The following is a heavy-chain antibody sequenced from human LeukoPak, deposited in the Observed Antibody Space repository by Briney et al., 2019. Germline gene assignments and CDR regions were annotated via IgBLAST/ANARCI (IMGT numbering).Heavy chain of an antibody. Sequence: GGSLRLSCAASGFTFSSYEMNWVRQAPGKGLEWVSYISSSGSTIYYADSVKGRFTISRDNAKNSLYLQMNSLRAEDTAVYYCARGNVVVPAPMGIGYNWFDPWGQGTLVTVSS. D-gene: IGHD2-2*01. CDR3: ARGNVVVPAPMGIGYNWFDP. CDR1: GFTFSSYE. J-gene: IGHJ5*02. CDR2: ISSSGSTI. V-gene: IGHV3-48*03.